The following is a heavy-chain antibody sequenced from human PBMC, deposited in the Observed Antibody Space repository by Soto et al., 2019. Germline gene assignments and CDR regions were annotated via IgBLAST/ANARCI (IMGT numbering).Heavy chain of an antibody. Sequence: PSQTLSLTCAISGDSVSSNSAAWNWIRQSPSRGLEWLGRTYYRSKWYNDYAVSVKSRITINPDTSKNQFSLQLNSVTPEDAAVYYCAREYSSGWRRYYYYGMDVWGQGTTVTVSS. CDR3: AREYSSGWRRYYYYGMDV. D-gene: IGHD6-19*01. J-gene: IGHJ6*02. CDR1: GDSVSSNSAA. V-gene: IGHV6-1*01. CDR2: TYYRSKWYN.